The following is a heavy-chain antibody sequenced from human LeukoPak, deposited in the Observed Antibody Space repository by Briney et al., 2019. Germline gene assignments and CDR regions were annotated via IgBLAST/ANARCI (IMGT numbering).Heavy chain of an antibody. Sequence: SETLSLTCAVYGGSFSGYYWSWIRQPPGKGLEWIGEINHSGSTNYNPSLKSRVTISVDTSKNQFPLKLSSVTAADTAVYYCARGHRGYCSGGSCPKYFDCWGQGTLVTVSS. J-gene: IGHJ4*02. V-gene: IGHV4-34*01. D-gene: IGHD2-15*01. CDR2: INHSGST. CDR3: ARGHRGYCSGGSCPKYFDC. CDR1: GGSFSGYY.